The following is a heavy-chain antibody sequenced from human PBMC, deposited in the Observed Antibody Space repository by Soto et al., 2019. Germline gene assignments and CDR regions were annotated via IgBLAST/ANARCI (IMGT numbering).Heavy chain of an antibody. V-gene: IGHV4-34*01. CDR1: VGSSSGYY. J-gene: IGHJ5*02. CDR3: ARDVVNLPGYCSGGSCYPGGFDP. D-gene: IGHD2-15*01. Sequence: PSETLSLTCAVYVGSSSGYYWSWIRQPPGKGLEWIGEINHSGSTNYNPSLKSRVTISVDTSKNQFSLKLSSVTAADTAVYYCARDVVNLPGYCSGGSCYPGGFDPWGQGTLVTVSS. CDR2: INHSGST.